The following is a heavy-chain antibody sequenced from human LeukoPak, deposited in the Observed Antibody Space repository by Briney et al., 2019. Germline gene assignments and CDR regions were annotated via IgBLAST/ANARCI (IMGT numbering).Heavy chain of an antibody. D-gene: IGHD4-17*01. CDR1: GFTFDDYA. CDR2: ISWSSRSI. V-gene: IGHV3-9*01. J-gene: IGHJ4*02. Sequence: GRSLRLSCAASGFTFDDYAMHWVRQAPGKGLEWVSGISWSSRSIGYADSVKGRFTISRDNAKNSLYLQMNSLRAEDTALYYCAKDMGAYGDYIGFDYWGQGTLVTVSS. CDR3: AKDMGAYGDYIGFDY.